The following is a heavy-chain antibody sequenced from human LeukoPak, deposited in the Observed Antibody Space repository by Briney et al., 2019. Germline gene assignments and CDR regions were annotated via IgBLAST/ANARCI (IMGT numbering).Heavy chain of an antibody. Sequence: ASVKVSFQPSGYTFTSYGISWVRQAPGQGLEWMGWISAYNGNTNYAQKLQGRVTMTTDTTTSTAYMELRSLRSDDTAVYYCASSVGTLLGAFDIWGQGTMVTVSS. J-gene: IGHJ3*02. V-gene: IGHV1-18*01. D-gene: IGHD2-15*01. CDR1: GYTFTSYG. CDR2: ISAYNGNT. CDR3: ASSVGTLLGAFDI.